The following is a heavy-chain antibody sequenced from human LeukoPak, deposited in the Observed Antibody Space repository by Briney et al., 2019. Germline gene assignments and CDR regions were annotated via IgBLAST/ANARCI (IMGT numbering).Heavy chain of an antibody. V-gene: IGHV1-46*01. D-gene: IGHD5-24*01. CDR2: INPSGGST. CDR1: GYIIATYH. CDR3: ARVSRDGYYLFDY. J-gene: IGHJ4*02. Sequence: ASVKVSCKASGYIIATYHIDWVRQAPGQGLEWMGRINPSGGSTNYARQFQDRVTMTSDTSTTTVYIELSSLRSEDTAVYFCARVSRDGYYLFDYWGQGTLVTVSS.